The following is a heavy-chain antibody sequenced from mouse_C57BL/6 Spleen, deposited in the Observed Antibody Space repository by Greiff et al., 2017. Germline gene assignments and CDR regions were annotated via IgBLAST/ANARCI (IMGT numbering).Heavy chain of an antibody. D-gene: IGHD4-1*01. V-gene: IGHV1-77*01. Sequence: QVQLQQSGAELVKPGASVKISCKASGYTFTDYYINWVKQRPGQGLEWIGKIGPGSGSTYYNEKFKGKATLTADKSSNTAYMQLSSLTSEDSAVYFCAREGANWDGETWFAYWGQGTLVTVSA. CDR1: GYTFTDYY. CDR2: IGPGSGST. CDR3: AREGANWDGETWFAY. J-gene: IGHJ3*01.